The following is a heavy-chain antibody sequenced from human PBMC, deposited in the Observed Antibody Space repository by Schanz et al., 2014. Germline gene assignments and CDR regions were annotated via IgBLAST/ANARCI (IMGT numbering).Heavy chain of an antibody. CDR3: AKGSMAARPLLPTDYYFYGTDI. CDR2: IYSGGDT. D-gene: IGHD6-6*01. CDR1: GFSVSSNF. J-gene: IGHJ6*02. Sequence: EVQLVESGGGLAQPGGSLRLSCAASGFSVSSNFITWVRQAPGKGLEWVSLIYSGGDTNYAGSVKGRFTISRDGSKNTLYLQMNSLRAEDTAVYYCAKGSMAARPLLPTDYYFYGTDIWGQGTTVTVSS. V-gene: IGHV3-66*01.